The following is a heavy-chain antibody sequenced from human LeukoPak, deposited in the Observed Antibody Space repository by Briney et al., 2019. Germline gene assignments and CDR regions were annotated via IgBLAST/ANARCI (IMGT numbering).Heavy chain of an antibody. CDR3: ARGNWATLYYYYGMDV. CDR1: GGTFSSYA. CDR2: IIPIFGTA. V-gene: IGHV1-69*13. Sequence: SVKVSCKASGGTFSSYAISWVRQAPGQGLEWMGGIIPIFGTANYAQKFQGRVTITADESTSTAYMELSSLRSEDTAVYYCARGNWATLYYYYGMDVWGQGTTVTASS. J-gene: IGHJ6*02. D-gene: IGHD7-27*01.